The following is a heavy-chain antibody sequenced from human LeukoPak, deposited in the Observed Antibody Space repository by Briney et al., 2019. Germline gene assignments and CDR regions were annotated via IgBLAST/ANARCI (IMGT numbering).Heavy chain of an antibody. CDR3: AKDSRLFSDAFDI. CDR2: ISGSGGST. Sequence: GGPLRLSCAASGFTFSSYAMSWVRQAPGKGLEWVSAISGSGGSTYYADSVKGRFTISRDNSKNTLYLQMNSLRAEDTAVYYCAKDSRLFSDAFDIWGQGTMVTVSS. J-gene: IGHJ3*02. V-gene: IGHV3-23*01. D-gene: IGHD3-10*02. CDR1: GFTFSSYA.